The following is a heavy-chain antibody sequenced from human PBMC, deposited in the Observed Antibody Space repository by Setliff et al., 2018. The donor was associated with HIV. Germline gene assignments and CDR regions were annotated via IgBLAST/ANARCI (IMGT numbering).Heavy chain of an antibody. V-gene: IGHV4-38-2*01. J-gene: IGHJ5*02. Sequence: NPSETLSLTCAVSGYSISGSYYWAWIRQPPGKGLEWIANIYLSGSTNYNPSLKGRVTISLDTSKNEISLKVTSVTAADTAVYYCAAATTLLSPRAWGQGTLVTVSS. CDR2: IYLSGST. CDR1: GYSISGSYY. D-gene: IGHD2-15*01. CDR3: AAATTLLSPRA.